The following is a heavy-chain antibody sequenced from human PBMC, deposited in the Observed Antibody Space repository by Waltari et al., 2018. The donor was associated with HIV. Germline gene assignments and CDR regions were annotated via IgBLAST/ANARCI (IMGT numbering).Heavy chain of an antibody. CDR3: ARTFLYCSGGTCYFDY. CDR2: SNPNSGGT. V-gene: IGHV1-2*02. CDR1: GYTFPRYH. D-gene: IGHD2-15*01. J-gene: IGHJ4*02. Sequence: QAPLVQPGAEVKTPGASVKVSCEASGYTFPRYHTHWVRQAPGQGLEWMGWSNPNSGGTNYAQKLQGRVTMTRDTSISTAYMELSRLRSDDTAVYYCARTFLYCSGGTCYFDYWGQGTLVTVSS.